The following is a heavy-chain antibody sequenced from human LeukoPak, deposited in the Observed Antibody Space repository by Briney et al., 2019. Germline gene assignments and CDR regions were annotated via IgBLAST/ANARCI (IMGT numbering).Heavy chain of an antibody. CDR2: ITDSGGDT. CDR3: VKGSAASRPYHFDH. Sequence: GGSLRLSCAASGFTFSRYAMSWVRQAPGKGLEWVPAITDSGGDTFHADSVEGRLTISRDNSKNILFLQMNSLRAEDTAVYYCVKGSAASRPYHFDHWGLGTLVTVSS. J-gene: IGHJ4*02. V-gene: IGHV3-23*01. CDR1: GFTFSRYA. D-gene: IGHD6-6*01.